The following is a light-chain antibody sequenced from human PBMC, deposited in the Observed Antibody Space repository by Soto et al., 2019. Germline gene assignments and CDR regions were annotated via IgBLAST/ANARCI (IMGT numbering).Light chain of an antibody. J-gene: IGLJ1*01. Sequence: QSALTQPPSSSGSPGQSVTISCTGTSSDVGGYNYVSWYQQRPGKGPKRMVYEVNKLPSGVSDRFSGSKSGNTASLTVSGLYSEDEADYYFTSYAGGNNVFGTGTKLTVL. CDR2: EVN. CDR3: TSYAGGNNV. V-gene: IGLV2-8*01. CDR1: SSDVGGYNY.